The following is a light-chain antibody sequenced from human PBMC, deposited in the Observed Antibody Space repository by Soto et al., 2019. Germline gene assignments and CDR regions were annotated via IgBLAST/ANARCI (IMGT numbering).Light chain of an antibody. Sequence: QSALTQPPSASGSPGQSVTISCTGTRSDVGAYKYVSWYQQYPGKAPKLMIYEVTKRPSGVPDRFSGSKSGNTASLTVSELQAEDEADYYCTSYVGNDIWVFGGGTKLTVL. CDR3: TSYVGNDIWV. J-gene: IGLJ3*02. V-gene: IGLV2-8*01. CDR2: EVT. CDR1: RSDVGAYKY.